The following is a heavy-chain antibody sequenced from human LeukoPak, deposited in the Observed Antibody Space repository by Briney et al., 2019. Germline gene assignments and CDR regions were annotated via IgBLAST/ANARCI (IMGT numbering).Heavy chain of an antibody. CDR2: ISISSNYI. Sequence: PGGSLRLSCAASGFTFSRYSMNWVRQAPGKGLEWVSSISISSNYIYYTDSVKGRFTISGDNAKNSLYLQMNSLRAEDTAVYYCAREPDYVWGSSSYWGQGTLVTVSS. CDR1: GFTFSRYS. J-gene: IGHJ4*02. D-gene: IGHD3-16*01. V-gene: IGHV3-21*01. CDR3: AREPDYVWGSSSY.